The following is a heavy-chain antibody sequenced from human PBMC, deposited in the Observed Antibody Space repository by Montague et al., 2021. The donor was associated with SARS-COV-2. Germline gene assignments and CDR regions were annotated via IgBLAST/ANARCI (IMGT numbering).Heavy chain of an antibody. J-gene: IGHJ4*02. CDR2: IYWYDEK. CDR3: ALSVHEPWGSIDFDH. V-gene: IGHV2-5*01. D-gene: IGHD7-27*01. CDR1: GFSRSTSGVA. Sequence: PALVKPTQTLTLTCSFSGFSRSTSGVAVGWIRQSPGKALEWLALIYWYDEKRYSPSLKPRLTVTKDNSKNQVLFTMTSMDPVDTGKYYCALSVHEPWGSIDFDHWGQGTLVTVSS.